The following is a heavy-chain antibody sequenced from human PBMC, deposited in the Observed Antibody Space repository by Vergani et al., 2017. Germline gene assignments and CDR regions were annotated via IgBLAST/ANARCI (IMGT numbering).Heavy chain of an antibody. CDR2: FDPEHGEV. V-gene: IGHV1-24*01. Sequence: QVQLVQSGSEVRKPGASVKVSCQVSGYSLTELTIHWVRQAPGKGPEWMGGFDPEHGEVTFAHHIQGRVTMTEDRSTDTAYMELSSLRPEDTALYYCAIMTDYYDSSGYYLDYWSQGTLVTVSS. CDR3: AIMTDYYDSSGYYLDY. CDR1: GYSLTELT. D-gene: IGHD3-22*01. J-gene: IGHJ4*02.